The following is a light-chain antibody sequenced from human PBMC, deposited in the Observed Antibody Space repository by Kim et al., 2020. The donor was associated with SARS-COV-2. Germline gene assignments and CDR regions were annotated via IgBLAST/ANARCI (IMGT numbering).Light chain of an antibody. CDR3: QQYGNSPYT. Sequence: LSPGERATLSCRASQSVSNNYLAWYQQKPGQAPRLLVYGASGRATGIPDRFSGSGSGTDFTLTISRLEPEDFAVYYCQQYGNSPYTFGQGTKLEIK. CDR1: QSVSNNY. CDR2: GAS. V-gene: IGKV3-20*01. J-gene: IGKJ2*01.